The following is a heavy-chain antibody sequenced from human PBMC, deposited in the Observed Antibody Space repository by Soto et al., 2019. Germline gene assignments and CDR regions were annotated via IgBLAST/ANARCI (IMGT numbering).Heavy chain of an antibody. J-gene: IGHJ6*02. V-gene: IGHV4-59*01. D-gene: IGHD3-22*01. CDR1: GGSISTYY. Sequence: SETLSLTCTVSGGSISTYYWSWIRQPPGKGLEWIGYIYYSGSTNYNPSLRSRVTISEDTSKNQFSLKLSSVTAADTAVYYCARGRNYYESSGFGVWGQGTTVTVSS. CDR3: ARGRNYYESSGFGV. CDR2: IYYSGST.